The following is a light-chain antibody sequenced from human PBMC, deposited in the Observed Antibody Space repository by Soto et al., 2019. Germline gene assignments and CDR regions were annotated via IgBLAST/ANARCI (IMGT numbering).Light chain of an antibody. CDR3: QQLNSYLIT. Sequence: DIQMTQSPSTLPASVGDRVTITCWASQTISSWLAWYQQKPGKAPKLLIYAASTLQSGVPSRFSGSGSGTDFTLTISSLQPEDFATYYCQQLNSYLITFGQGTRLEIK. V-gene: IGKV1-5*01. CDR2: AAS. J-gene: IGKJ5*01. CDR1: QTISSW.